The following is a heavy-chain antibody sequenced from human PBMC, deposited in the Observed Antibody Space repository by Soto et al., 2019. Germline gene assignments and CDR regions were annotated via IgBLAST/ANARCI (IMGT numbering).Heavy chain of an antibody. D-gene: IGHD3-9*01. CDR3: AKHLADYESGYFRWLDA. CDR1: GFSFSYYS. V-gene: IGHV3-23*01. CDR2: ISGSGANT. J-gene: IGHJ5*02. Sequence: EVQLLESGGGLVQPGGSLRLSCAASGFSFSYYSMSWVRQAPGQGLEWVSSISGSGANTYYADSVKGRFSISRDNSKNTLYLQLNSLRAEDTAEYYWAKHLADYESGYFRWLDAWGQGTLVTVSS.